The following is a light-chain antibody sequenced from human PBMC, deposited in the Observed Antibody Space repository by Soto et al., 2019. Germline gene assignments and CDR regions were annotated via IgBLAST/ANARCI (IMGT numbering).Light chain of an antibody. CDR1: QSVTSNY. J-gene: IGKJ1*01. Sequence: EIVLTQSPATLSLSPGERATLSCRASQSVTSNYLAWFQQKPGQAPRLLIYGASNRATGIPDRFSGSGSGTDFTLTISRLEPEDFAVYFCQQYNNWPRTFGQGTKVDIK. CDR2: GAS. V-gene: IGKV3-20*01. CDR3: QQYNNWPRT.